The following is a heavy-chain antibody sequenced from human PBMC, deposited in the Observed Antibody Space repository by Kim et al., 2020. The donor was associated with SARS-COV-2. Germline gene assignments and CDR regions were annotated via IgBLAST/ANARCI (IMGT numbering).Heavy chain of an antibody. V-gene: IGHV3-48*03. CDR2: K. CDR3: ARGPNYSPFDY. J-gene: IGHJ4*02. D-gene: IGHD4-4*01. Sequence: KYYDDSVRGRLTISRDNDNTALFLQMNSLRAEDTAVYYCARGPNYSPFDYWGQGTLVTVSS.